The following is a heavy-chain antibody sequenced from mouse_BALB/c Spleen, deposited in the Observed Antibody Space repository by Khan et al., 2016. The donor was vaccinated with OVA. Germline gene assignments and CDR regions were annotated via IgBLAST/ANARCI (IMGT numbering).Heavy chain of an antibody. CDR1: GYTFTTYW. V-gene: IGHV1-7*01. J-gene: IGHJ2*01. CDR2: INPTSGYT. CDR3: ARDRIDY. Sequence: VQLVESGAELAKPGASVKMSCKASGYTFTTYWMHWVKQRPGQGLEWIGYINPTSGYTDYNQKFKDKATLTADKSSSTAYMQLSRLTSDDSAVYYCARDRIDYWGQGTTLTVSS.